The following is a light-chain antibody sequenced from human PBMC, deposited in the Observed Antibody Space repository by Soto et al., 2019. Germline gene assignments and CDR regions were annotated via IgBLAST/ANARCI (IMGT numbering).Light chain of an antibody. Sequence: DIQMTQSPSSLSASVGDRVTVAFLAGQSISRYLNWYQQRPGKAPKLLIYSASTLQTGVPSRFSGSGSGTDYTLTISSLHPEDFATYYCQQSYNTPQTFGHGTKVDIK. CDR1: QSISRY. V-gene: IGKV1-39*01. CDR3: QQSYNTPQT. J-gene: IGKJ1*01. CDR2: SAS.